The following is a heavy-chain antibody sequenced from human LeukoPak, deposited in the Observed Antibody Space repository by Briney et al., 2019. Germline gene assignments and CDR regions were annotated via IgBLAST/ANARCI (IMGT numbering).Heavy chain of an antibody. CDR2: ISSSGSTI. Sequence: PGRSLRLSCAASGFTFSSYEMNWVRQAPGKGLEWVSYISSSGSTIYYADSVKGRFTISRDNAKNSLYLQMNSLRAEDTAVYYCARVGVSGYDEGDYWGQGTLVTVSS. CDR3: ARVGVSGYDEGDY. CDR1: GFTFSSYE. V-gene: IGHV3-48*03. D-gene: IGHD5-12*01. J-gene: IGHJ4*02.